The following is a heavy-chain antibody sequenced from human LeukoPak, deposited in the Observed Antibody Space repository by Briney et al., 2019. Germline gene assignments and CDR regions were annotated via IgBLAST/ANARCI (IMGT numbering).Heavy chain of an antibody. CDR3: AKLQPPSLGNWFDP. V-gene: IGHV3-11*01. D-gene: IGHD1-1*01. Sequence: GGSLRLSCAASGFTFSDYYMSWIRQAPGKGLEWVSYISSSGSTIYYADSVKGRFTISRDNAKNSLYLQMNSLRAEDTAVYYCAKLQPPSLGNWFDPWGQGTLVTVSS. CDR1: GFTFSDYY. J-gene: IGHJ5*02. CDR2: ISSSGSTI.